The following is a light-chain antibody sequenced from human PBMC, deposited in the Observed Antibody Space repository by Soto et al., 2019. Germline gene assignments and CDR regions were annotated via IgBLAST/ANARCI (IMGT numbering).Light chain of an antibody. CDR3: NSYRHSTTLV. J-gene: IGLJ1*01. Sequence: QSALTQPASVSGSPGQSITISCTGTSSDVGGYNSVSWFQQHPSKAPKLIIYEVSHRPSGVSIRFSGSKSGNTASLTISGIQAEDEADYYCNSYRHSTTLVFGTGTKLTV. V-gene: IGLV2-14*01. CDR2: EVS. CDR1: SSDVGGYNS.